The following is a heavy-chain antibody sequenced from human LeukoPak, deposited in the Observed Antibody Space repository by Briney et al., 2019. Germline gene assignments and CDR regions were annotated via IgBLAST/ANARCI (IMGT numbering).Heavy chain of an antibody. D-gene: IGHD6-19*01. Sequence: ASVKVSCKASGYTFTSYAMNWVRQAPGQGLEWMGWINTNTGNPKYAQGFTGRFVFSLDTSVSTAYPQISSLKAEDTAVYYCAREGSEQWLVRGIGNWFDRWGQGTLVTVSS. V-gene: IGHV7-4-1*02. CDR2: INTNTGNP. CDR1: GYTFTSYA. J-gene: IGHJ5*02. CDR3: AREGSEQWLVRGIGNWFDR.